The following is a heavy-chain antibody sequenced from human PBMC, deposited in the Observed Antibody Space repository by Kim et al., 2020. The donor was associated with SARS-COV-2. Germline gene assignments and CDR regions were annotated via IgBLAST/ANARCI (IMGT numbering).Heavy chain of an antibody. CDR1: GYTFTGYY. J-gene: IGHJ5*02. V-gene: IGHV1-2*02. CDR2: INPNSGGT. D-gene: IGHD2-15*01. Sequence: ASVKVSCKASGYTFTGYYMHWVRQAPGQGLEWMGWINPNSGGTNYAQKFQGRVTMTRDTSISTAYMELSRLRSDDTAVYYCAREGVVAGIRDRPYNWFDPWGQGTLVTVSS. CDR3: AREGVVAGIRDRPYNWFDP.